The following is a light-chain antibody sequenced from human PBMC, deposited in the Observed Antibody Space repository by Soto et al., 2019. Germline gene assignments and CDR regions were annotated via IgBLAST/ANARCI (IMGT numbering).Light chain of an antibody. CDR1: QTINKN. J-gene: IGKJ1*01. CDR3: HQRQSWPRT. CDR2: QTS. Sequence: MTQSPSSLSASVGDRVTITCRASQTINKNLNWYQHRPGQAPRLLIYQTSLRAAGIPARFSASGSGTDFTLTITDVQPEDFALYYCHQRQSWPRTFGQGT. V-gene: IGKV3D-15*03.